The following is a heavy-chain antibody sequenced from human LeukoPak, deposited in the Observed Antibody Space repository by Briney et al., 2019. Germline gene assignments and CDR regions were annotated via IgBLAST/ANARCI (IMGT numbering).Heavy chain of an antibody. CDR2: ITSSSSYI. D-gene: IGHD2/OR15-2a*01. Sequence: PGGSLRLSYAASRFTFPSYSMNWVRQAPGKGLEWVSSITSSSSYISYADSVKGRFTISRDNAKKSLHLQMNSLRAEDTAVYYCASSTLSGIGVFDIWGQGTMVTVSS. CDR3: ASSTLSGIGVFDI. J-gene: IGHJ3*02. V-gene: IGHV3-21*01. CDR1: RFTFPSYS.